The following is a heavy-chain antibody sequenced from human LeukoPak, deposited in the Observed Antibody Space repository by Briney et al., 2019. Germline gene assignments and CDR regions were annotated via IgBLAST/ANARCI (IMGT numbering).Heavy chain of an antibody. CDR3: ATRQTTVDYYDC. J-gene: IGHJ4*02. Sequence: GGSLRLSCVGTGFTFSTYAMNWARQAPGKGLEWVSAISSGGTTYYADSVKGRFSISRDNSKNTVYLQMNSLRAEDTAVYYCATRQTTVDYYDCWGQGTLVTVSS. D-gene: IGHD4-23*01. CDR2: ISSGGTT. V-gene: IGHV3-23*01. CDR1: GFTFSTYA.